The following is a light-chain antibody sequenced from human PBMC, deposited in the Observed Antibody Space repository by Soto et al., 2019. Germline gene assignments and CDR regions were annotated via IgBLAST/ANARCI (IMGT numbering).Light chain of an antibody. Sequence: QPVLTQSPSASASLGASVKLTCTLSSWHTTYAIAGHQQQPEKGPRYLMKLNSDGSHSKGDGIPDRFSCSSSWAARYLTTSSLQSEEDADDYCQTSGTGIHGNWVFGGGTKLTVL. J-gene: IGLJ3*02. CDR2: LNSDGSH. CDR3: QTSGTGIHGNWV. V-gene: IGLV4-69*01. CDR1: SWHTTYA.